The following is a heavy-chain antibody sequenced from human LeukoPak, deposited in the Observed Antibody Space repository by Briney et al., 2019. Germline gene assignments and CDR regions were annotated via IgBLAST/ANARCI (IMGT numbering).Heavy chain of an antibody. CDR3: ARHLIEMTIISYFDY. D-gene: IGHD5-24*01. CDR1: GGSFSGYY. CDR2: INHSGST. V-gene: IGHV4-34*01. Sequence: SETLSLTCAVYGGSFSGYYWSWIRQPPGKGLEWIGEINHSGSTNYNPSLKSRVTISVDTSKNQFSLKLSSVTAADTAVYYCARHLIEMTIISYFDYWGQGTLVTVSS. J-gene: IGHJ4*02.